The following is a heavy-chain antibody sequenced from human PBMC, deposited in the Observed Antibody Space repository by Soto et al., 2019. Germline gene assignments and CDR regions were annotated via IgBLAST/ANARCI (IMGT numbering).Heavy chain of an antibody. CDR1: GGSISSGGYS. J-gene: IGHJ4*02. CDR2: IYHSGST. D-gene: IGHD2-2*01. Sequence: PSETLSLTCAVSGGSISSGGYSWSWILHPPGKGLEWIGYIYHSGSTYYNPSLKSRLSISIDTSKNQFSLKLSSVTAADTAVYYCARHPVYATGWQIDYWGQGALVTVSS. V-gene: IGHV4-30-2*03. CDR3: ARHPVYATGWQIDY.